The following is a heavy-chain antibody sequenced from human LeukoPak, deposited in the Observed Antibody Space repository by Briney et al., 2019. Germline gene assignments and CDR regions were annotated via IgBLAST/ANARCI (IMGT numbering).Heavy chain of an antibody. CDR3: ANLDLRKGRPTTHYAFDI. CDR1: GFTVTSNY. CDR2: IYSAGTT. D-gene: IGHD1-1*01. J-gene: IGHJ3*02. V-gene: IGHV3-66*01. Sequence: GGSLRLSCAASGFTVTSNYMTWVRQAPGEGLEWVSVIYSAGTTYYADSVKGRFTTSRDNSKNTLYLQMNSLRAEDTAVYYCANLDLRKGRPTTHYAFDIWGQGTMVTVSS.